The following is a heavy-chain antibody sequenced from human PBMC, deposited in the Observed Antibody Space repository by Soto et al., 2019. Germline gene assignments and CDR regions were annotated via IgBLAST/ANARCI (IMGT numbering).Heavy chain of an antibody. V-gene: IGHV4-34*01. Sequence: SETLSLTCAVYGGSFSGYYWSWIRQPPGKGLEWIGEINHSGSTNYNPSLKSRVTISVDTSKNQFSLKLSSVTAADTAVYYCARGRRGGIAARPHYFDYWGQGPLVTVYS. CDR2: INHSGST. J-gene: IGHJ4*02. CDR3: ARGRRGGIAARPHYFDY. CDR1: GGSFSGYY. D-gene: IGHD6-6*01.